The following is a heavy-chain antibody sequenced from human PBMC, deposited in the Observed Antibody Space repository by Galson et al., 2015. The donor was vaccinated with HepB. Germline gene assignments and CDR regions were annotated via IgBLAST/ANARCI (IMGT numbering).Heavy chain of an antibody. CDR2: ISWNSGIV. V-gene: IGHV3-9*01. CDR3: AKDMSSAAYYFDH. Sequence: TLRLSCAASGFTFTDYAMHWVRQGPGKGLEWVSGISWNSGIVGYADSVGGRFSISRDNAKKSLFLQMNSVRPDDTAVYYCAKDMSSAAYYFDHWGLGTLVTVSS. J-gene: IGHJ4*02. D-gene: IGHD2-2*01. CDR1: GFTFTDYA.